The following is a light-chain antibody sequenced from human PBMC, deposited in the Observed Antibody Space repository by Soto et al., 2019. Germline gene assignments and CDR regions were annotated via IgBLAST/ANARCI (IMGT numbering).Light chain of an antibody. Sequence: DIQMTQSPSTLSASVGDRVAITCRASQNIGSRLAWYQQKPDEAPKLLIYAASSLESGVPLRFGGSGSGTDFTLIISRLQPDDFATYYCQQCNTPFTFGGGTKVEIK. J-gene: IGKJ4*01. CDR3: QQCNTPFT. V-gene: IGKV1-5*01. CDR1: QNIGSR. CDR2: AAS.